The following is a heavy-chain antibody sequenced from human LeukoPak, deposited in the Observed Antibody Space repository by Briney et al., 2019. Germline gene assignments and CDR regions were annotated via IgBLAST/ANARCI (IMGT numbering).Heavy chain of an antibody. Sequence: GGSLRLSCAASGFTFDGYSMHWVRQAPGQGLEWVSLISCDGGSTYYADYVKGRVTVSRDNSKNSLYLQMNSLRADDTAVYYCAKDRGSSYCTSTSGYYYYYIDVWGKGTTVTVSS. CDR3: AKDRGSSYCTSTSGYYYYYIDV. D-gene: IGHD2-2*01. V-gene: IGHV3-43*01. CDR1: GFTFDGYS. J-gene: IGHJ6*03. CDR2: ISCDGGST.